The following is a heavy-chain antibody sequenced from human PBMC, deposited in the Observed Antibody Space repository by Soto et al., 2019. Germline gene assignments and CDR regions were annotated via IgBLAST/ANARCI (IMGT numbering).Heavy chain of an antibody. Sequence: SETLSLTCSVSGVTISYGGYSWSWIRQSPGKGLEWLGYISHVETTYYNPSFQSRLSLSIDRTRNQFSLSLSSMTAADKAVYYCARGGGYTSFDLWGQGIQVTVSS. D-gene: IGHD5-18*01. CDR3: ARGGGYTSFDL. CDR1: GVTISYGGYS. J-gene: IGHJ4*02. CDR2: ISHVETT. V-gene: IGHV4-30-2*06.